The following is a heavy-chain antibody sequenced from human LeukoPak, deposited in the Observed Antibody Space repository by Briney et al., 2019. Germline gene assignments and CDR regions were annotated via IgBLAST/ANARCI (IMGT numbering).Heavy chain of an antibody. CDR2: IGGSGGST. Sequence: PGGSLRLSCAASGFTFSSYAMTWVRQGPGKGLEWVSIIGGSGGSTYYADSVKGRFTISRDNSKNTLYLQMNSLRAEDTVVYYCAKEDLYYFAMDVWGQGTTVTVSS. V-gene: IGHV3-23*01. CDR3: AKEDLYYFAMDV. J-gene: IGHJ6*02. CDR1: GFTFSSYA.